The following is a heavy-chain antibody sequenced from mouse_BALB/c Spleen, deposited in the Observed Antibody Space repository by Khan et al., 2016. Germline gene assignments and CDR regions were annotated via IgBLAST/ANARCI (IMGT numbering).Heavy chain of an antibody. J-gene: IGHJ2*01. V-gene: IGHV2-4*02. CDR1: GFSLTSYG. CDR3: ARTDY. Sequence: QVQLKESGPGLVQPSQSLSITCTVSGFSLTSYGVHWVRQPPGQGLEWLGGIWSGGGTDYNAAFIYRLSISKDNSTSQVFFKMHSLQADDTAIYYCARTDYWGQGSTLTVSS. CDR2: IWSGGGT.